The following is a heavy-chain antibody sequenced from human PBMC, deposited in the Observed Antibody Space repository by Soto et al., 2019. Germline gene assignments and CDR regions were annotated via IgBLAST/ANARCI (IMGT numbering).Heavy chain of an antibody. D-gene: IGHD6-13*01. CDR2: ISSSSYI. V-gene: IGHV3-21*01. CDR1: GFTFNIYA. J-gene: IGHJ5*02. Sequence: PGGSLRLSCAASGFTFNIYAMTWVRQAPGKGLEWVSSISSSSYIYYADSVKGRFTISRDNAKNSLYLQMNSLRAEDTAVYYCARDPSSSWSRPDDWFDPWGQGTLVTVSS. CDR3: ARDPSSSWSRPDDWFDP.